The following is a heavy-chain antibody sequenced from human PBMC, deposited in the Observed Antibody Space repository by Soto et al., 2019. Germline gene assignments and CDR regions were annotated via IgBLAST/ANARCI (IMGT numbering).Heavy chain of an antibody. J-gene: IGHJ4*02. D-gene: IGHD1-1*01. CDR2: IIPMFGPA. CDR3: VSKSTWNDGCDFDY. V-gene: IGHV1-69*01. CDR1: GGTFSSYT. Sequence: QVQLVQSGAEVKKPGSSVTVSCQASGGTFSSYTLSWVRQAPGQGLEWMGGIIPMFGPARYAQTFQGRVTITADVSTRTLYVELSSLTSADTAVDYSVSKSTWNDGCDFDYWGQGTLVTVSS.